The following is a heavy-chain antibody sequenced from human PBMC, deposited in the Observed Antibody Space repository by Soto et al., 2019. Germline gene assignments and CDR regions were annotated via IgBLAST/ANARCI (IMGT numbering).Heavy chain of an antibody. V-gene: IGHV4-34*01. CDR1: GGSFSGYY. CDR3: ASTLGYFDY. J-gene: IGHJ4*02. Sequence: SETLSLTCAVYGGSFSGYYWSWIRQPPGKGLEWIGEINHSGSTNYNPSLKSRVTISVDTSKSQFSLKLSSVTAADTAVYYCASTLGYFDYWGQGTLVTSPQ. CDR2: INHSGST.